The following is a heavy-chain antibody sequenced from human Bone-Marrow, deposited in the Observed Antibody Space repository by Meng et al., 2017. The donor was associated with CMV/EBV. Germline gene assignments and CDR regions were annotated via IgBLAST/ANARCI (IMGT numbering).Heavy chain of an antibody. J-gene: IGHJ4*02. Sequence: SVKVSCKASGGTFSSYTISWVRQAPGQGLEWMGRIIPILGIANYAQKFQGRVTMTRNTSISTAYMELSSLRSEDTAVYYCARGGWELRKFDYWGQGTLVTVSS. V-gene: IGHV1-69*02. D-gene: IGHD1-26*01. CDR3: ARGGWELRKFDY. CDR2: IIPILGIA. CDR1: GGTFSSYT.